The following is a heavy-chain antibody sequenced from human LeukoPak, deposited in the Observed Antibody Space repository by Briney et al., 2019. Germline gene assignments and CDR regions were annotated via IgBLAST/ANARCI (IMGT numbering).Heavy chain of an antibody. CDR3: ARDEPERWLRLRGPFDY. V-gene: IGHV3-7*01. Sequence: PGGSLRLSCETSGFTFNDYWMSWVRQAPGKGLEWVANIKGDGSEKYYVDSVKGRFTISRDNAKNSLYLQMNSLRAEDTAVYYCARDEPERWLRLRGPFDYWGQGTLVTVSS. CDR1: GFTFNDYW. CDR2: IKGDGSEK. D-gene: IGHD5-12*01. J-gene: IGHJ4*02.